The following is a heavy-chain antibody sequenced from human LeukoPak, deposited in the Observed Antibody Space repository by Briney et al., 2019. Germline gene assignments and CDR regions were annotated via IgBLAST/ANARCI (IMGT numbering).Heavy chain of an antibody. D-gene: IGHD3-22*01. V-gene: IGHV4-59*01. J-gene: IGHJ3*02. CDR1: GGSISGYY. CDR2: ISYSGGT. Sequence: ETLSLTCTVSGGSISGYYWSWIRQPPGQGLEWIGYISYSGGTNYNPSLKSRVTISLDTSKNQFSLKLTSGTAADTAFYFCARSYDTSGYFHAFDIWGQGTMVTVSS. CDR3: ARSYDTSGYFHAFDI.